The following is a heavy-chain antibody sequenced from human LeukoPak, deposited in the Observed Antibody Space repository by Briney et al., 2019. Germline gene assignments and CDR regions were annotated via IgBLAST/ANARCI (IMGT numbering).Heavy chain of an antibody. CDR1: GFTFSNAW. Sequence: GGSLRLSCAASGFTFSNAWMSWVRQAPGKGLEWVSVIYSGGATFYADSVKGRFTISRDNSKNTLYLQMNSLRAEDTAVYYCARRYTSGWSDAFDIWGQGTLVTVSS. D-gene: IGHD6-19*01. V-gene: IGHV3-66*01. J-gene: IGHJ3*02. CDR2: IYSGGAT. CDR3: ARRYTSGWSDAFDI.